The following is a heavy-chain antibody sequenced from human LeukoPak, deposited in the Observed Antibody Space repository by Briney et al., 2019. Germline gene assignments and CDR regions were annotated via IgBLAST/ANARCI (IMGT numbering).Heavy chain of an antibody. CDR3: ARVRPTVREGYYFDY. V-gene: IGHV3-7*05. J-gene: IGHJ4*02. CDR2: IKQDGSEK. Sequence: GGSLRLSCAASGFTFSSDWMSCVRQAPGKGLEWVANIKQDGSEKYYVDSVKGRFTISRDNAKNSLYLQMNNLRAEDTAVYYCARVRPTVREGYYFDYWGQGTLVTVSS. CDR1: GFTFSSDW. D-gene: IGHD4-11*01.